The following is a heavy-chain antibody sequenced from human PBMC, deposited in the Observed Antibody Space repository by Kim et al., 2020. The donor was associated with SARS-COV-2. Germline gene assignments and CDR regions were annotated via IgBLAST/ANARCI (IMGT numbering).Heavy chain of an antibody. CDR3: AGGSGWLTED. CDR1: GGSISTYY. V-gene: IGHV4-59*13. Sequence: SETLSLTCSVFGGSISTYYYNWIRHSPGKGLEWIGHISNSGSTNYNPSLKSRVSISSDMSKNQFSLKLTSVTAADTAVYYCAGGSGWLTEDWGQGTLVTVSS. CDR2: ISNSGST. J-gene: IGHJ4*02. D-gene: IGHD6-19*01.